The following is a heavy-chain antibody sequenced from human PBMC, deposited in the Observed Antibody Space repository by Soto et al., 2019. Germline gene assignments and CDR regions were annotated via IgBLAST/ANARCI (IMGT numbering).Heavy chain of an antibody. CDR3: AKDRLYYYGSGSYSRYCFDY. Sequence: GGSLRLSCAASGFTFSSYGMHWVRQAPGKGLEWVAVISYDGSNKYYADSVKGRFTISRDNSKNTLYLQMNSLRAEDTAVYYCAKDRLYYYGSGSYSRYCFDYWGQGTLVTVSS. J-gene: IGHJ4*02. CDR2: ISYDGSNK. CDR1: GFTFSSYG. D-gene: IGHD3-10*01. V-gene: IGHV3-30*18.